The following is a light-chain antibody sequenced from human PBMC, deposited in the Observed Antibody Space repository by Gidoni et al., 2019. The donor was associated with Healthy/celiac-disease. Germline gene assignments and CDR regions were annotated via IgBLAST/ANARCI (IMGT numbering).Light chain of an antibody. V-gene: IGKV3-20*01. CDR3: QQYGSSPTWT. J-gene: IGKJ1*01. Sequence: EIVLTQSPGTLSLSPGERATLSCRASQSVSSSYLVWYQQKPGQAPRLLIYGASSRATGIPDRFSGSGSGTDFTFTISRLEPEDFAVYYCQQYGSSPTWTFGQGTKVEIK. CDR2: GAS. CDR1: QSVSSSY.